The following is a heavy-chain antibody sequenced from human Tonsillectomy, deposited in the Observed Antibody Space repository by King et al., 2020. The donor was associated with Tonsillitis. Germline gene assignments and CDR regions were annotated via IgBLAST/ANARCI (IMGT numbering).Heavy chain of an antibody. CDR2: LWYDGSNK. V-gene: IGHV3-33*08. J-gene: IGHJ4*02. CDR3: AREKEWEQGYFDY. D-gene: IGHD1-26*01. CDR1: GFTFSGYG. Sequence: QLVQSGGGVVQPGRSLRLSCAASGFTFSGYGMHWVRQAPGKGLEWVAVLWYDGSNKYYADSVKGRFTISRDNSKNTLYLQMNSLRAEDTAVYYCAREKEWEQGYFDYWGQGTLVTVSS.